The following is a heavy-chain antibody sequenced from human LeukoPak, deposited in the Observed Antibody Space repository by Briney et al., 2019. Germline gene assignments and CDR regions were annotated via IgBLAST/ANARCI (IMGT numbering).Heavy chain of an antibody. CDR1: DGSISNYY. CDR3: ARLVGAGYHDH. J-gene: IGHJ4*03. Sequence: PSETLSLTCTVSDGSISNYYWTWIRQPPGKGLEYIGYIYYSGSTHYNSSLKSRVTISRDLSKNQFSLKLSSVTAADTAVYYCARLVGAGYHDHWGQGTLVTVSS. CDR2: IYYSGST. D-gene: IGHD3-16*02. V-gene: IGHV4-59*08.